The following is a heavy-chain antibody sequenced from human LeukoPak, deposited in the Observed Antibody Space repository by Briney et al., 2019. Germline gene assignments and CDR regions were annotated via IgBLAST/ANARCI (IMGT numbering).Heavy chain of an antibody. Sequence: GGSLRLSCAASGFTFSSHWMHWVHQAPGKGLVWVSRINSDGSSTSYADSVKGRFTISRDNAKNTLYLQMNSLRVEDTAVYYCAREWSGFGELPDYWGQGTLVTVSS. CDR3: AREWSGFGELPDY. CDR1: GFTFSSHW. CDR2: INSDGSST. J-gene: IGHJ4*02. V-gene: IGHV3-74*01. D-gene: IGHD3-10*01.